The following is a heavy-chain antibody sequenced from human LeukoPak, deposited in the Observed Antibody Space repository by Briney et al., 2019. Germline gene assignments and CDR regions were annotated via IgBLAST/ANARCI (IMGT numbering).Heavy chain of an antibody. CDR1: GFTFSNYG. CDR2: IRYDGNNK. D-gene: IGHD3-16*01. V-gene: IGHV3-30*02. Sequence: GSLRLSCAASGFTFSNYGMHWVRQAPGKGLEWVAFIRYDGNNKYYTDSVKGRFTISRGNSKNTLYLQMNSLRAEDTAVYYCAKCLPLRSDDYAPFDSWGQGALVTVSS. J-gene: IGHJ4*02. CDR3: AKCLPLRSDDYAPFDS.